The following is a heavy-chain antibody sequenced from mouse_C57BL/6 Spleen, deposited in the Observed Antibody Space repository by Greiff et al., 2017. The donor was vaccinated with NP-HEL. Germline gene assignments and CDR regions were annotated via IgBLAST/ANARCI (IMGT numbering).Heavy chain of an antibody. CDR2: IYPGDGDT. CDR1: GYAFSSYW. D-gene: IGHD2-2*01. V-gene: IGHV1-80*01. CDR3: ARWGGYANYYAMDY. Sequence: QVHVKQSGAELVKPGASVKISCKASGYAFSSYWMNWVKQRPGKGLEWIGQIYPGDGDTNYNGKFKGKATLTADKSSSTAYMQLSSLTSEDSAVYFCARWGGYANYYAMDYWGQGTSVTVSS. J-gene: IGHJ4*01.